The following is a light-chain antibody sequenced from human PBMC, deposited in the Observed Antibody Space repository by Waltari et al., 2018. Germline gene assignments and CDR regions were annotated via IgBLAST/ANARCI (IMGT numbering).Light chain of an antibody. CDR3: SSYVGSTTYV. V-gene: IGLV2-23*02. CDR1: DRDLGTYDL. J-gene: IGLJ3*02. Sequence: QSALTQPASVSGSPGQSTTISCTGIDRDLGTYDLVPWFHLHPGKAPKLIIYEVSKRPSGISDRFSGSKSGIRASLTISGLQADDEAEYYCSSYVGSTTYVFGGGTKVTVL. CDR2: EVS.